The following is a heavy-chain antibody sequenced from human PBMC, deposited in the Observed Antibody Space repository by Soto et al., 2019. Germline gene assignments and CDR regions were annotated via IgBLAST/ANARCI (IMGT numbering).Heavy chain of an antibody. J-gene: IGHJ4*02. CDR2: ISGSGGST. CDR1: EFTISSYW. Sequence: GFMRDSCAASEFTISSYWMSWVRKDPGKGLEWVSAISGSGGSTYYADTVKGRFTISRDNSKNTLYLQMNSLRAEDTAVYYCAKVGVPTYDSSGYYFDYWGQGTLVSGSS. D-gene: IGHD3-22*01. V-gene: IGHV3-23*01. CDR3: AKVGVPTYDSSGYYFDY.